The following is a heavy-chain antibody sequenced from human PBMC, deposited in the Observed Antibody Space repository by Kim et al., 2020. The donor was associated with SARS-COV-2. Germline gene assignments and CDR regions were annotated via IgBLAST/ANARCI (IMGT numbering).Heavy chain of an antibody. CDR1: GASFSGYY. D-gene: IGHD5-18*01. Sequence: SETLSLTCAVYGASFSGYYWSWIRQSPGKRLEWIGEIHPSGSTSYNPSLQSRVTISIDTSNSHMSLRLTSVTAADTAVYFCARGQDTAKTGYWGQGTLVTVSS. J-gene: IGHJ4*02. V-gene: IGHV4-34*01. CDR2: IHPSGST. CDR3: ARGQDTAKTGY.